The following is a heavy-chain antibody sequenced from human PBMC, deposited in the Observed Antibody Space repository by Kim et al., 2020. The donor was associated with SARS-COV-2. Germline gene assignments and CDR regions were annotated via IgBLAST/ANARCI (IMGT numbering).Heavy chain of an antibody. CDR3: ARDIARYGSGSYYNGLPYYYYYGMDV. J-gene: IGHJ6*02. CDR2: ISSSSSTI. Sequence: GGSLRLSCAASGFTFSSYSMNWVRQAPGKGLEWVAYISSSSSTIYYADSVKGRFTISRDNAKNSLYLQMNSLRDEDTAVYYCARDIARYGSGSYYNGLPYYYYYGMDVGGQGTTVPVSS. V-gene: IGHV3-48*02. D-gene: IGHD3-10*01. CDR1: GFTFSSYS.